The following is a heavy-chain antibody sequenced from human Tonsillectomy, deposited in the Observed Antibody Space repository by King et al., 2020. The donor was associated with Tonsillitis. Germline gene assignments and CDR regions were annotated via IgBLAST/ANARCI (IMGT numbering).Heavy chain of an antibody. J-gene: IGHJ5*01. CDR1: GFTISNYP. CDR3: VRGGNYYDDSGFFFRSFDS. CDR2: ISSDGMNQ. D-gene: IGHD3-22*01. V-gene: IGHV3-30*01. Sequence: VQLVESGGGVVRPGRSLRLSCAASGFTISNYPMHWVRQAPGKGLEWMATISSDGMNQYYADSVKGRFTISRDNSKNTLSLRINSLTAEDSAIYYCVRGGNYYDDSGFFFRSFDSWGQGAQVTVSS.